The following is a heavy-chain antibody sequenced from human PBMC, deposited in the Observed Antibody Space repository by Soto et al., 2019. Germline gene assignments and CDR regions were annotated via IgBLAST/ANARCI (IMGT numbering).Heavy chain of an antibody. Sequence: ASVTVSCKASVYTFTSYYIHWVRPAPGQGLEWMGIINPSGGSTSYAQKFQGRVTMTRDTSTSTVYMELSSLRSEDTAVYYCARDMDYYDSRMDFDYWGQGTLVTVSS. J-gene: IGHJ4*02. D-gene: IGHD3-22*01. V-gene: IGHV1-46*01. CDR3: ARDMDYYDSRMDFDY. CDR1: VYTFTSYY. CDR2: INPSGGST.